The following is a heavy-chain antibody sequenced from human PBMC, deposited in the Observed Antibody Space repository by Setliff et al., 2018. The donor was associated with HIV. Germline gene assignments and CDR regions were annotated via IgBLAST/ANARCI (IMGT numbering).Heavy chain of an antibody. D-gene: IGHD5-18*01. CDR3: AKGSNTAMVT. CDR2: ISGSGSNK. CDR1: GFTFSSYA. V-gene: IGHV3-23*01. Sequence: GGSLRLSCAASGFTFSSYAMSWVRQAPGKGLEWVSAISGSGSNKYYADSVKGRFTISRDNSKNTLYLQMNSLRAEDTAVYYCAKGSNTAMVTWGQGTLVTVSS. J-gene: IGHJ4*02.